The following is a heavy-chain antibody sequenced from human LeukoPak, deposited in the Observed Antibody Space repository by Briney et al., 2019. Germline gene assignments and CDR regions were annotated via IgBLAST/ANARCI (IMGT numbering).Heavy chain of an antibody. Sequence: SETLSLTCTVSGVSISSSNSYWGWIRQPPGKGLEWIGSIYYSGNTYYNASLKSRVTISVDTAKNQFSLKLTSVTAADTAVYNCARTPLRGATFFTSYPNWFDTWGQGTLVTVSS. V-gene: IGHV4-39*01. CDR1: GVSISSSNSY. CDR2: IYYSGNT. J-gene: IGHJ5*02. D-gene: IGHD3-10*01. CDR3: ARTPLRGATFFTSYPNWFDT.